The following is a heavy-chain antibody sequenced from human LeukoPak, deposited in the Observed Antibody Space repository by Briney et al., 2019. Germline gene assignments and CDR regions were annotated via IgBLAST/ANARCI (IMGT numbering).Heavy chain of an antibody. Sequence: PGGSLRLSCAASGLTFSTYAMSWVRQAPGKGLEWVSGISGGGGSTNYADSVKGRFTISRDSSKNTLYLQMNSLRAEDTALYYCAKKVVVGATSPYSDFQDWGQGTLVTVSS. V-gene: IGHV3-23*01. J-gene: IGHJ1*01. CDR1: GLTFSTYA. D-gene: IGHD1-26*01. CDR2: ISGGGGST. CDR3: AKKVVVGATSPYSDFQD.